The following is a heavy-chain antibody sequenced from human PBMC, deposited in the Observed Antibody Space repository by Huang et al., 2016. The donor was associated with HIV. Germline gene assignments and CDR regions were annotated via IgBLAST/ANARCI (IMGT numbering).Heavy chain of an antibody. CDR3: ARVARGPNWYFDL. Sequence: QVLVQESGPGLAKPSETLSLTCTVSGGSISSHHWSWIRQAPGKGLEWIGTMFYSGSTKTNPSLKSRVTISVDTSKNQLSLRLASVTAADSAVYFCARVARGPNWYFDLWGRGTLVTVSS. CDR2: MFYSGST. D-gene: IGHD2-15*01. J-gene: IGHJ2*01. V-gene: IGHV4-59*11. CDR1: GGSISSHH.